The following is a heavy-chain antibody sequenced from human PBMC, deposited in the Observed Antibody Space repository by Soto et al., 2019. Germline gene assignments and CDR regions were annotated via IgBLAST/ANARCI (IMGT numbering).Heavy chain of an antibody. J-gene: IGHJ4*02. CDR3: ARDRDYYTADF. D-gene: IGHD1-26*01. CDR2: IMKDGGVK. CDR1: GFIFSDYW. Sequence: PGGSLRLSCEASGFIFSDYWMGWVRQAPGKGLEWVASIMKDGGVKKYVDSVKGRFTISRDNAKNSLFLQLNSLRAEDTAVYYCARDRDYYTADFWGQGTLVTVAS. V-gene: IGHV3-7*01.